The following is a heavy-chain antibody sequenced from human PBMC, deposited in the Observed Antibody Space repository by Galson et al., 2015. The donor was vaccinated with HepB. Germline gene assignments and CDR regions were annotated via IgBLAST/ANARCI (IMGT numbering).Heavy chain of an antibody. V-gene: IGHV6-1*01. CDR3: ARGPATFDF. CDR1: GDSVSSNSVA. CDR2: TYYRSKWYT. J-gene: IGHJ4*02. Sequence: CAISGDSVSSNSVAWNWIRQSPSRGLEWLGRTYYRSKWYTDYAVSVKGRITVNPGTSKNQFSLQLDSVTPEDTAVYYCARGPATFDFWGQGTLVTVSS.